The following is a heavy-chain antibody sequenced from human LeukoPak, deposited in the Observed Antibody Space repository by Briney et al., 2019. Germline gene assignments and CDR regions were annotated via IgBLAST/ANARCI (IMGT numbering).Heavy chain of an antibody. V-gene: IGHV1-8*01. CDR2: MNPNSGNT. D-gene: IGHD3-3*01. Sequence: ASVNVSCKASGYTFNSYGIKWVRQATGQRLEWIGWMNPNSGNTGYAEQFQGRVTMTRNTSISAAYMELISRRSDGTAVYYCARVTKSRNYFWSGYYGYYYYYMDVWGKRNTVTVSS. J-gene: IGHJ6*03. CDR3: ARVTKSRNYFWSGYYGYYYYYMDV. CDR1: GYTFNSYG.